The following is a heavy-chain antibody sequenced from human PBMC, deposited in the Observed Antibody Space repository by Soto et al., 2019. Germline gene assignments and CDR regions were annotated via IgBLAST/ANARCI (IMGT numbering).Heavy chain of an antibody. D-gene: IGHD3-9*01. Sequence: PSETLSLTCTVSGGSISSYYWSWILQPSGKGLEWIGYIYYSGSTNYNPSLKSRVTISVDTSKNQFSLKLSAVTAADTAVYYCARVYSDHFDWTLYYFDYWGQGTLVTVSS. J-gene: IGHJ4*02. CDR2: IYYSGST. V-gene: IGHV4-59*01. CDR1: GGSISSYY. CDR3: ARVYSDHFDWTLYYFDY.